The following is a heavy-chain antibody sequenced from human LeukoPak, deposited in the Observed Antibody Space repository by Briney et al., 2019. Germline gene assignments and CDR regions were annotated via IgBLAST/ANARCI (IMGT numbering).Heavy chain of an antibody. D-gene: IGHD3-10*01. CDR2: MHTSGST. CDR1: GGSIRSYY. V-gene: IGHV4-4*07. CDR3: ARDSGSGYYEA. J-gene: IGHJ5*02. Sequence: SETLSLTCTVSGGSIRSYYWNWIRQPAGKGLEWIGRMHTSGSTNYNPSLKSRLTMSVDTSKNQFSLKMRSVTAADTAVYYCARDSGSGYYEAWGQGTLVTVSS.